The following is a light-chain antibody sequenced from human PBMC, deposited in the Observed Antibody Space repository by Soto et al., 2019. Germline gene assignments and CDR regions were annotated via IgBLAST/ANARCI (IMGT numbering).Light chain of an antibody. CDR3: QQFGVSPT. Sequence: EIVLTQSPCTLSLSPGERATLSCRASQTITPTFLAWYQQKPGQAPRLLIYGASSRATDIPDRFSGSGSGPDFHLTISKLEPEDFAVYYCQQFGVSPTFGGGTKVEIK. CDR1: QTITPTF. J-gene: IGKJ4*01. V-gene: IGKV3-20*01. CDR2: GAS.